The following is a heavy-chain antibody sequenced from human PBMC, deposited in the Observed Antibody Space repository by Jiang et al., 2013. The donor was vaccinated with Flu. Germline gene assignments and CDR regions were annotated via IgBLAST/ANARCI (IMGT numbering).Heavy chain of an antibody. CDR2: IDWDDDK. V-gene: IGHV2-70*11. J-gene: IGHJ6*01. CDR1: GFSLSTSGMC. CDR3: ARIRIAADYYGMDV. Sequence: PTQTLTLTCTFSGFSLSTSGMCVSWIRQPPGKALEWLARIDWDDDKYYSTSLKTRLTISKDTSKNQVVLTMTNMDPVDTATYYCARIRIAADYYGMDVWGQGTTVTVSS. D-gene: IGHD6-6*01.